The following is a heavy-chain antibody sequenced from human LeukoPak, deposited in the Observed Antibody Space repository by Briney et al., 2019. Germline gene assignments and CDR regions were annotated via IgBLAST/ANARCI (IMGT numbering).Heavy chain of an antibody. CDR3: AREENPSGRPDY. CDR1: GYTFTGYY. D-gene: IGHD1-26*01. J-gene: IGHJ4*02. V-gene: IGHV1-2*02. CDR2: INPNSGGT. Sequence: ASVKVSCKASGYTFTGYYMHWVRQAPGQGLEWMGWINPNSGGTNYAQKFQGRVTMTRDTSISTAYMELSRLRSDDTAVYYCAREENPSGRPDYWGQGTLVTVSS.